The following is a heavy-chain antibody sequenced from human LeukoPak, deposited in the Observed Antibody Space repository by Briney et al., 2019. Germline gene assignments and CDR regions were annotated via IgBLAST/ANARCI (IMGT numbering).Heavy chain of an antibody. V-gene: IGHV1-8*01. CDR2: MNPNSGNT. J-gene: IGHJ6*03. D-gene: IGHD2-8*01. Sequence: ASVKVSCKASGYTFTSYDINWVRLAPGQGLEWMGWMNPNSGNTGYAQKFQGRVTMTRNTSISTAYMELSSLRSEDTAVYYCARGKSDCTNGVCYRDYYYYYMDVWGKGTTVTVSS. CDR3: ARGKSDCTNGVCYRDYYYYYMDV. CDR1: GYTFTSYD.